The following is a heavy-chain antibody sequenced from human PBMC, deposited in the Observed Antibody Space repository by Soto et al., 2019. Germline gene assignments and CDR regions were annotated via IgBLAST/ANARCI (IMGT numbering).Heavy chain of an antibody. CDR3: ARHISPAAGNNRFDP. J-gene: IGHJ5*02. D-gene: IGHD6-13*01. Sequence: QVQLVQSGAEVKKPGASVKVSCKASGYTVTSYGISWVRQAPGQGLEWMGWISAYNGNTNYAQKLEGRVTMTTDTSTSTDYMELRSLRADDTAVYYCARHISPAAGNNRFDPWGQGTLVTVSS. CDR1: GYTVTSYG. V-gene: IGHV1-18*01. CDR2: ISAYNGNT.